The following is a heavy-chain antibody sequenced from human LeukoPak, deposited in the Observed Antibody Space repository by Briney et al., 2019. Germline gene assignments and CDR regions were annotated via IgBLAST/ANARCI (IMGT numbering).Heavy chain of an antibody. D-gene: IGHD3-10*01. Sequence: PSETLSLTCTVSGYSISSGYYWGWIRQPPGKGLEWIGSIYHSGSTYYNPSLKSRVTISVDTPKNQFSLKLSSVTAADTAVYYCARVEEGYGSGRRENYYYYYMDVWGKGTTVTISS. V-gene: IGHV4-38-2*02. J-gene: IGHJ6*03. CDR3: ARVEEGYGSGRRENYYYYYMDV. CDR1: GYSISSGYY. CDR2: IYHSGST.